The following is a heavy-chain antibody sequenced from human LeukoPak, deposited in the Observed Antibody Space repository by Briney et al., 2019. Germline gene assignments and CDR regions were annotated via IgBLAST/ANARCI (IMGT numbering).Heavy chain of an antibody. V-gene: IGHV5-51*01. CDR1: RYSFTSYW. CDR3: ARHGHCTNGVCYSNYYYYMDV. D-gene: IGHD2-8*01. CDR2: IYPDDSDT. J-gene: IGHJ6*03. Sequence: GESLKISCQGSRYSFTSYWIGWVRQMPGKGLEWMGIIYPDDSDTRYSPSFEGQVIISVDKSISTAYLQWSSLKASDTATYYCARHGHCTNGVCYSNYYYYMDVWGKGTTVTVSS.